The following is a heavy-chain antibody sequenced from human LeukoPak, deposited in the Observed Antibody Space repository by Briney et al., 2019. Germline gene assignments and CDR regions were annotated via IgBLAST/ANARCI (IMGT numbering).Heavy chain of an antibody. V-gene: IGHV3-9*01. D-gene: IGHD6-13*01. J-gene: IGHJ6*02. Sequence: GGSLRLSCAASGFTFDDYAMHWVRQAPGKGLEWVSGISWNSGSIGYADSVKGRFTISRDNAKNSLYLQMNSLRAEDTALYYCAKDPKTSSSWYYGMDVWGQGTTVTVSS. CDR2: ISWNSGSI. CDR3: AKDPKTSSSWYYGMDV. CDR1: GFTFDDYA.